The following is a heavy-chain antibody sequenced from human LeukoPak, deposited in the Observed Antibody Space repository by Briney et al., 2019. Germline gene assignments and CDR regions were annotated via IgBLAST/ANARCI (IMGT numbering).Heavy chain of an antibody. Sequence: SETLSLTCTVSGGSISSFYWSWIRQPPGKGLEWIGYICYSGSTNYNPSLKSRVTISVDTSKNQFSLKLSSVTAADTAVYYCARVKVFGAFDIWGQGTMVTVSS. D-gene: IGHD3-10*01. CDR3: ARVKVFGAFDI. CDR2: ICYSGST. J-gene: IGHJ3*02. CDR1: GGSISSFY. V-gene: IGHV4-59*01.